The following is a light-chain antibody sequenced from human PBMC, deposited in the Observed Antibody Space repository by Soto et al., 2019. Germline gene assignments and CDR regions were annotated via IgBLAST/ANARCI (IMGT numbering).Light chain of an antibody. CDR3: LQYHNLWA. CDR2: GAS. J-gene: IGKJ1*01. V-gene: IGKV3-20*01. CDR1: QSVSSSY. Sequence: ESGLTQSPGTLSFSPGEIATLSCRASQSVSSSYLAWYQQKPGQAPRLLIYGASSRATGIPDRFSGSGSGTEFTLTISSLQSEDFTVYSCLQYHNLWAFGQGTKV.